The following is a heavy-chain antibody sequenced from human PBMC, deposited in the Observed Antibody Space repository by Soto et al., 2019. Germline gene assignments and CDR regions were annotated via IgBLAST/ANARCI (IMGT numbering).Heavy chain of an antibody. CDR1: GGSISSSSYY. V-gene: IGHV4-39*01. CDR2: IYYSGST. J-gene: IGHJ4*02. CDR3: ARPNSSGWQFDY. D-gene: IGHD6-19*01. Sequence: SGTLSLTCTVSGGSISSSSYYWGWIRQPPGKGLEWIGSIYYSGSTYYNPSLKSRVTISVDTSKNQFSLKLSSVTAADTAVYYCARPNSSGWQFDYWGQGTLGIVS.